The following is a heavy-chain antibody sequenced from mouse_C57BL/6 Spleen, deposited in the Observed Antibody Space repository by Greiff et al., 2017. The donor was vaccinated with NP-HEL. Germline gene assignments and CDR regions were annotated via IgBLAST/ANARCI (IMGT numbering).Heavy chain of an antibody. J-gene: IGHJ4*01. CDR3: ALGAMDY. CDR2: INYDGSST. D-gene: IGHD3-3*01. V-gene: IGHV5-16*01. Sequence: EVKLVESEGGLVQPGSSMKLSCTASGFTFSDYYMAWVRQVPEKGLEWVANINYDGSSTYYLDSLKSRFIISRDNAKNILYLQMSSLKSEDTATYYCALGAMDYWGQGTSVTVSS. CDR1: GFTFSDYY.